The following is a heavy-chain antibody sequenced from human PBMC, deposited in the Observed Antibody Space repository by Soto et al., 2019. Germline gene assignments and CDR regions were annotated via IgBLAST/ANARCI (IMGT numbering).Heavy chain of an antibody. V-gene: IGHV1-18*04. CDR1: GYTFVSYG. J-gene: IGHJ5*02. D-gene: IGHD3-22*01. Sequence: QIQLVQSAAEVKKPGASVKVSCKTSGYTFVSYGISWVRQAPGQGLEWMGWISPYNGNTNFAQRIRGRVTLTTDTATDYVDMYLGSLKSDDTAVYYCARDQGFFDSSGYYDHWGQGTLITVSS. CDR3: ARDQGFFDSSGYYDH. CDR2: ISPYNGNT.